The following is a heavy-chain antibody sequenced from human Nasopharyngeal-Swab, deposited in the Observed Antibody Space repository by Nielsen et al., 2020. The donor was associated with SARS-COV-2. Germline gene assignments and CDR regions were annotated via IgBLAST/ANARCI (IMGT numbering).Heavy chain of an antibody. CDR2: IRGSGGYT. CDR1: GLTLSNYA. Sequence: GGSLRLSCAASGLTLSNYAMAWVRQAPGKGLEWVSSIRGSGGYTYYADSVTGRFTIARDISKNTLSLQMNSLRAEDTAVYYCAAPYCSGGSCYPFDHWGQGTLVTVSS. V-gene: IGHV3-23*01. D-gene: IGHD2-15*01. CDR3: AAPYCSGGSCYPFDH. J-gene: IGHJ4*02.